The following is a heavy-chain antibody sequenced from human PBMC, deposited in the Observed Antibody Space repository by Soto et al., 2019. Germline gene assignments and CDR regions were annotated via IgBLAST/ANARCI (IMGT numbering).Heavy chain of an antibody. Sequence: ASVKVSCKASGFTFTSSAVQWVRQARGQRLEWIGWIVVGSGNTNYAQKFQERVTITRDMSTSTAYMELSSLRSEDTAVYYCAAGFIMVYASFLFDYWGQGTLVTVSS. J-gene: IGHJ4*02. V-gene: IGHV1-58*01. CDR2: IVVGSGNT. CDR1: GFTFTSSA. D-gene: IGHD2-8*01. CDR3: AAGFIMVYASFLFDY.